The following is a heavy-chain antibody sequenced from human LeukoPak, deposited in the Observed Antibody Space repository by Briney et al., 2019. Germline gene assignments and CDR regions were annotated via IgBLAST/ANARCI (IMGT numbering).Heavy chain of an antibody. V-gene: IGHV3-23*01. CDR2: ISGSGGST. CDR3: AKDPAVHYDFWSGLHY. D-gene: IGHD3-3*01. J-gene: IGHJ4*02. Sequence: GGSLRLSCAASGSTFSSYAMSWVRQAPGKGLEWVSAISGSGGSTYYADSVKGRFTISRDNSKNTLYLQMNSLRAEDTAVYYCAKDPAVHYDFWSGLHYWGQGTLVTVSS. CDR1: GSTFSSYA.